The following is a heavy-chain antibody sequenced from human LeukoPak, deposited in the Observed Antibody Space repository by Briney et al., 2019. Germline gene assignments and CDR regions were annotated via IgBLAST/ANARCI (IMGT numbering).Heavy chain of an antibody. J-gene: IGHJ4*02. V-gene: IGHV3-53*01. Sequence: GGSLRLSCAASGFIVSSDYMSWVRQAPGKGLEWVSVIYSGGNTYYTDSVKGRFTISRDNSKNTLYLQMNSLRAEDTAVYYCARDRSQVGATPDYWGQGTLVTVSS. D-gene: IGHD1-26*01. CDR2: IYSGGNT. CDR1: GFIVSSDY. CDR3: ARDRSQVGATPDY.